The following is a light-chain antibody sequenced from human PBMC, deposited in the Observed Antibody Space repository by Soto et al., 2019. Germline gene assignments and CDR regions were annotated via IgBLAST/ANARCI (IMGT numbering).Light chain of an antibody. Sequence: DIVLTQSPGTLSLSPGERATLSCRASQSVTSSFLAWYQQKPGQAPRLLICGASSRATGIPDRFSGSGSGTDFTLTISRLEPEDFAVFYCQQCGSSPGTFGQGTKVDIK. V-gene: IGKV3-20*01. CDR2: GAS. J-gene: IGKJ1*01. CDR1: QSVTSSF. CDR3: QQCGSSPGT.